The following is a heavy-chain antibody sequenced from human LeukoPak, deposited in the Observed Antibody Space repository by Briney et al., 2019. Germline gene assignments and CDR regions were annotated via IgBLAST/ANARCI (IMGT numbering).Heavy chain of an antibody. V-gene: IGHV3-23*01. CDR3: AKETYSSGWYPHFDY. CDR1: GFTFSSYA. CDR2: ISGSGGST. D-gene: IGHD6-19*01. J-gene: IGHJ4*02. Sequence: PGGSLRLSCVASGFTFSSYAMSWVRQAPGKGLEWVSGISGSGGSTYYADSVKGRFTISRDNSKNTLFLQMNSLRAEDTAVYYCAKETYSSGWYPHFDYWGQGTLVTVSS.